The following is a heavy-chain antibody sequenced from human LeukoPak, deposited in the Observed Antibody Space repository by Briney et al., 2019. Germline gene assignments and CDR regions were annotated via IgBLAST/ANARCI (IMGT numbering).Heavy chain of an antibody. CDR2: IKQDGSEK. CDR1: GFTFSSFW. V-gene: IGHV3-7*01. CDR3: ARDYPLDWLYDN. Sequence: GGSLRLSCAASGFTFSSFWMSWVRQAPGKGLEWVANIKQDGSEKYYVDSVKGRFTISRNNAKNSLYLQMNSLRAEDTAVYYCARDYPLDWLYDNWGQGTLVTVSS. J-gene: IGHJ4*02. D-gene: IGHD3-9*01.